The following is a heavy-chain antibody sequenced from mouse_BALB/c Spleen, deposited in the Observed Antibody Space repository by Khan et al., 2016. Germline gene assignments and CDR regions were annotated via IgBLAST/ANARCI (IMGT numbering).Heavy chain of an antibody. CDR3: ARDRAVVANFDY. V-gene: IGHV1-4*01. CDR2: IIPSSGYT. Sequence: QVQLQQPGAELARPGASVKMSCKASGYTFTSYTMHWVKQRPGQGLEWIGYIIPSSGYTNYIQKFKDKATLTTDISSSTAYMQLSSLTSEDSAVYYSARDRAVVANFDYWGQGTTLTVSS. CDR1: GYTFTSYT. D-gene: IGHD1-1*01. J-gene: IGHJ2*01.